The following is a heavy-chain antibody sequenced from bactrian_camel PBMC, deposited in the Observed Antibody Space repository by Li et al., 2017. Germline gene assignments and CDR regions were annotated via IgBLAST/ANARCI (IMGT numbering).Heavy chain of an antibody. J-gene: IGHJ6*01. V-gene: IGHV3S53*01. CDR3: ASSSVMISPTGY. CDR2: IASDGDT. CDR1: GYPYIGTC. Sequence: HVQLVESGGGLAQPGGSLRLSCAVSGYPYIGTCLGWFRQAPGKERERVAVIASDGDTNITFSVKGRFTISRDNAKNTVYLQLSSLKTEDTAMYYCASSSVMISPTGYWGQGTQVTVS.